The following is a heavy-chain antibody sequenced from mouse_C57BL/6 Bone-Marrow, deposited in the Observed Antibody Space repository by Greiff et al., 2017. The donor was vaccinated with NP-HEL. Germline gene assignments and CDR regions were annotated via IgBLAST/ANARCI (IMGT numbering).Heavy chain of an antibody. V-gene: IGHV14-2*01. CDR3: ARSEGIYYDYDVYFYY. J-gene: IGHJ2*01. D-gene: IGHD2-4*01. Sequence: VQLKESGAELVKPGASVKLSCTASGFNIKDYYMHWVKQRTEQGLEWIGRIDPEDGETKYAPKFQGKATITADTSSNTAYLQLSSLTSEDTAVYYCARSEGIYYDYDVYFYYWGQGTTLTVSS. CDR2: IDPEDGET. CDR1: GFNIKDYY.